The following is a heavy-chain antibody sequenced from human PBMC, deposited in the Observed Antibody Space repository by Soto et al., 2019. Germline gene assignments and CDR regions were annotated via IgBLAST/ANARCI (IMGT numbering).Heavy chain of an antibody. Sequence: QVQLQESGPGLVKPSETLSLTCTVSGGSISSYYWSWIRQPPGKGLEWIGYIYYSGSTNYNPSLKSRXXIXVXXSKNQFSLKLSSVPAADTAVYYCARHGYSYGPPDYWGQGTLVTVSS. CDR1: GGSISSYY. J-gene: IGHJ4*02. CDR2: IYYSGST. V-gene: IGHV4-59*08. D-gene: IGHD5-18*01. CDR3: ARHGYSYGPPDY.